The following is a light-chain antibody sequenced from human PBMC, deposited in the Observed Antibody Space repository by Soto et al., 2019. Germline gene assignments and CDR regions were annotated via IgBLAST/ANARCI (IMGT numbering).Light chain of an antibody. V-gene: IGLV1-51*01. CDR1: SSNIANNF. CDR2: DNN. Sequence: QSVLTQPPSVSAAPRQKVTISCSGSSSNIANNFVSWYQQLPGTAPKLLIYDNNKRPSGIPDRFSGSKSGTSATLGITGLQTGDEAEYFCGSWDSSLSAGVFGGGTKLTVL. J-gene: IGLJ2*01. CDR3: GSWDSSLSAGV.